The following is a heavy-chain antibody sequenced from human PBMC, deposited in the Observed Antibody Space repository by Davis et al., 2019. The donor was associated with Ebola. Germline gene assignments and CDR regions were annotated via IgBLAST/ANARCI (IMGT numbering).Heavy chain of an antibody. D-gene: IGHD3-9*01. V-gene: IGHV3-21*01. J-gene: IGHJ6*02. CDR3: ARSSSYYDILTGPQTPYYGMDV. Sequence: PGGSLRLSCAASGFTFSSYSMNWVRQAPGKGLEWVSSISSSSSYIYYADSVKGRFTISRDNAKNSLYLQMNSLRAEDTAVYYCARSSSYYDILTGPQTPYYGMDVWGQGTTVTVSS. CDR1: GFTFSSYS. CDR2: ISSSSSYI.